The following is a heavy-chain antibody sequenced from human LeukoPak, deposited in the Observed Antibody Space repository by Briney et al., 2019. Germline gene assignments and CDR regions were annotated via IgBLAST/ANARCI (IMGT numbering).Heavy chain of an antibody. CDR2: IYPGDSDT. CDR1: GYSFTSYW. V-gene: IGHV5-51*01. D-gene: IGHD2-21*01. Sequence: GEPLKIPCKGSGYSFTSYWIGWGRQMAGKQRGGLGIIYPGDSDTRYSPSFQGQVTISSDKALSTAYLQWCSLLPSDTARYSFARRMGGGDDIGDWGQGTTVTVSS. J-gene: IGHJ6*02. CDR3: ARRMGGGDDIGD.